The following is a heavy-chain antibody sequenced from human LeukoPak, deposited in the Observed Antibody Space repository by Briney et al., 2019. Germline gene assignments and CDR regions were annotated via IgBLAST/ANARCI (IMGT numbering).Heavy chain of an antibody. J-gene: IGHJ6*02. V-gene: IGHV4-61*02. CDR2: IYTSGST. CDR1: GGSISSRSYY. CDR3: ARDPHPKYYYGSGSYPPRGMDV. D-gene: IGHD3-10*01. Sequence: SETLSLTCTVSGGSISSRSYYWSWIRQPAGKGLEWIGRIYTSGSTNYNPSLKSRVTISVDTSKNQFSLKLSSVTAADTAVYYCARDPHPKYYYGSGSYPPRGMDVWGQGTTVTVSS.